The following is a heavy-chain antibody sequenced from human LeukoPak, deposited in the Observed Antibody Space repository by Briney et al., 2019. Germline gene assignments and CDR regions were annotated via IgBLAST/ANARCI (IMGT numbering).Heavy chain of an antibody. D-gene: IGHD2-15*01. CDR2: ISSSSSYI. CDR3: VGLLTTDAFDI. CDR1: GFTFSSYS. J-gene: IGHJ3*02. V-gene: IGHV3-21*01. Sequence: GSLRLSCAASGFTFSSYSMNWVRQAPGKGLEWVSSISSSSSYIYHADSVKGRFTISRDNAKNSLYLQMNSLRAEDTAVYYCVGLLTTDAFDIWGQGTMVTVSS.